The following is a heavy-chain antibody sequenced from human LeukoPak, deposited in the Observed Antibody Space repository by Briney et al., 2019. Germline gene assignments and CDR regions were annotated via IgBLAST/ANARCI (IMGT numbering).Heavy chain of an antibody. CDR1: GYSFTSYW. J-gene: IGHJ3*02. Sequence: GESLKISCKGSGYSFTSYWIGWVRKMPGKGLEWMGIIYPGDSDTRYSPSFQGQVTISADKSISTAYLQWSSLKSSDTAMYCCARQAYSSGWHDAFDIWGQGTMVTVSS. CDR2: IYPGDSDT. D-gene: IGHD6-19*01. V-gene: IGHV5-51*01. CDR3: ARQAYSSGWHDAFDI.